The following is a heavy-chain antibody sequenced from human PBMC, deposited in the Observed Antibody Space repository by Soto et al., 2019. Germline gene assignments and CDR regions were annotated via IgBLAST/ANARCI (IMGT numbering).Heavy chain of an antibody. J-gene: IGHJ6*02. CDR1: GYSISSGHS. CDR2: IFHTGST. CDR3: ATLPRLDGMDV. Sequence: SETLSLTCAVSGYSISSGHSWGWIRQPPGKGLEWIGSIFHTGSTYYNPSFKSRVTLSVDTSKNQFSLKLSSVTAADTAVYFCATLPRLDGMDVWGQGTTVTVSS. V-gene: IGHV4-38-2*01. D-gene: IGHD6-25*01.